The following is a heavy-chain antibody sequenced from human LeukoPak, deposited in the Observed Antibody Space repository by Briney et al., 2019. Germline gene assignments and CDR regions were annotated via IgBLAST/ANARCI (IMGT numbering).Heavy chain of an antibody. CDR2: IYYSGST. D-gene: IGHD3-3*01. J-gene: IGHJ2*01. V-gene: IGHV4-30-4*01. Sequence: SQTLSLTCTVSGGSISSGDYYWSWIRQPPGKGLEWIGYIYYSGSTYYNPSLKSRVTISVDTSKNQFSLKLSSVTAADTAVYYCARGGSYDFWSGYSYRPNIWYFDLWGRSTLVTVSS. CDR3: ARGGSYDFWSGYSYRPNIWYFDL. CDR1: GGSISSGDYY.